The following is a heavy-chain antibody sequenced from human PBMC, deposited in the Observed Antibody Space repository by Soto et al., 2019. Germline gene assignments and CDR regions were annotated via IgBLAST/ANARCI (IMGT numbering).Heavy chain of an antibody. CDR3: AREVGHMDV. CDR2: VSPYNGDT. Sequence: QVQLVQSGAEVKKPGASVKVSCKASGYTFTTYGINWVRQAPGQGLEWMGWVSPYNGDTTYAQKVQGRVTMTTDTSTTTAYLEQRSLRSDDTAVYYCAREVGHMDVWGQGTTVTVSS. D-gene: IGHD2-2*01. V-gene: IGHV1-18*04. J-gene: IGHJ6*02. CDR1: GYTFTTYG.